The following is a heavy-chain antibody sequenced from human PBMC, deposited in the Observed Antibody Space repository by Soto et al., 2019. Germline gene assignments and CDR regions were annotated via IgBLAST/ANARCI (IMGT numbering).Heavy chain of an antibody. V-gene: IGHV4-31*03. CDR1: GGSISSGGYY. Sequence: QVQLQESGPGLVKPSQTLSLTCTVSGGSISSGGYYWSWIRQHPGKGLEWIGYIYYSGSTYYNPALKSRVTIPVNTXXHQFSLKLRSVTAADTAVYYCALRLGGPGRLYFDYWGQGTLVTVSS. CDR3: ALRLGGPGRLYFDY. CDR2: IYYSGST. J-gene: IGHJ4*02. D-gene: IGHD3-16*01.